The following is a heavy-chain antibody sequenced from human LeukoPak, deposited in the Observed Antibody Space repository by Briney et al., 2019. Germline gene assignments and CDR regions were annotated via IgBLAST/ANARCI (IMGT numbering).Heavy chain of an antibody. Sequence: GGSLRLSCAASGFTFSDYFLSWIRQAPGKGLEWVSYISSNGISMYYADSVKGRFTISRDNAKNSLYLQMNSLRAEDTAVYYCARDPRAAEHHHYGSGSYYFDSWGQGTLVTVSS. V-gene: IGHV3-11*01. D-gene: IGHD3-10*01. J-gene: IGHJ4*02. CDR2: ISSNGISM. CDR1: GFTFSDYF. CDR3: ARDPRAAEHHHYGSGSYYFDS.